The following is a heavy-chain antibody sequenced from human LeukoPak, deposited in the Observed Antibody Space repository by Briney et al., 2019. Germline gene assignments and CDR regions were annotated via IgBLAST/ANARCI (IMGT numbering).Heavy chain of an antibody. CDR2: IIPIFGTA. V-gene: IGHV1-69*13. CDR3: ARDRVGYYDSSGYYSPRFDY. Sequence: ASVKVSCKASGYTFTSYGISWVRQAPGQGLEWMGGIIPIFGTANYAQKFQGRVTITADESTSTAYMELSSLRSEDTAVYYCARDRVGYYDSSGYYSPRFDYWGQGTLVTVSS. J-gene: IGHJ4*02. CDR1: GYTFTSYG. D-gene: IGHD3-22*01.